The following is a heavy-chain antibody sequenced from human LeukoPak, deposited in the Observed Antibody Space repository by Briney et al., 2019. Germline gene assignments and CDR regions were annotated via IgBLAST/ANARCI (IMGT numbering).Heavy chain of an antibody. V-gene: IGHV3-53*01. CDR3: ARRGYSDSSGYDY. CDR2: IYSSGST. Sequence: GGSLRLSCAASGFTVSSNYMSWVRQAPGKGLEWVSIIYSSGSTFYADSVKGRFTISRDNAKNSLYLQMNSPRAEDTVIYYCARRGYSDSSGYDYWGQGTLVTVSS. CDR1: GFTVSSNY. J-gene: IGHJ4*02. D-gene: IGHD3-22*01.